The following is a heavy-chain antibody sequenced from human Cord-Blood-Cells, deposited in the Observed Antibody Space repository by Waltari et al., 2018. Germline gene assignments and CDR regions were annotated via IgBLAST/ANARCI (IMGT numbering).Heavy chain of an antibody. CDR1: GYTYTRYD. D-gene: IGHD3-10*01. V-gene: IGHV1-8*02. CDR3: ARGGPNYYGSGSDAFDI. Sequence: QVQLVPSVADVKTPGASLSVSCTASGYTYTRYDITWVRPAPGQGLEWMGWMNPNSGNTGYAQKFQGRVTMNRNTSISTAYMELSSLRSEDTAVYYCARGGPNYYGSGSDAFDIWGQGTMVTVSS. J-gene: IGHJ3*02. CDR2: MNPNSGNT.